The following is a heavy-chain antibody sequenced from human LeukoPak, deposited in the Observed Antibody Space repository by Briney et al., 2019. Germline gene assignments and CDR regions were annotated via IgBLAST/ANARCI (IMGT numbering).Heavy chain of an antibody. Sequence: ASVKVSCKASGYTFTSYGISWVRQAPGQGLEWMGWISAYNGNTNYAQKLQGRVTMTTDTSTSTAYMELRSLRSDDTAVYYCARAPGAYSSSWYGVVDYWGQGTLVTVSS. D-gene: IGHD6-13*01. V-gene: IGHV1-18*01. CDR2: ISAYNGNT. CDR1: GYTFTSYG. CDR3: ARAPGAYSSSWYGVVDY. J-gene: IGHJ4*02.